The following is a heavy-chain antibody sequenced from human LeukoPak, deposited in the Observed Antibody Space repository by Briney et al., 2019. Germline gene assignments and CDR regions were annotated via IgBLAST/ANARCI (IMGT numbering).Heavy chain of an antibody. Sequence: PGRSLRLSCAASGFTFDDYAMHWVRQAPGKGLEWVSGISWSSGSIGYADSVKGRFTISRDNAKNTLYLQMNSLRAEDTAVYYCARPSSGWYWYNWFDPWGQGTLVTVSS. CDR1: GFTFDDYA. D-gene: IGHD6-19*01. CDR2: ISWSSGSI. V-gene: IGHV3-9*01. CDR3: ARPSSGWYWYNWFDP. J-gene: IGHJ5*02.